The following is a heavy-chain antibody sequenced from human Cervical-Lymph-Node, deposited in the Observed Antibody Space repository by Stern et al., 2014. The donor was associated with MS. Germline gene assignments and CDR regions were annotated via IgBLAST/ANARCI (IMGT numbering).Heavy chain of an antibody. CDR1: GGTFSKFP. CDR3: ALSTETSDRWYSLGYDL. Sequence: VQLVESGAEVTQPGTSVKVSCKASGGTFSKFPSSWVRQAPGQGLEWMGGILPGFGTPTYAQEFRGRVTSTADVSTSTVYMELSSLRSDDTAVYYCALSTETSDRWYSLGYDLWGQGTLVTVSS. V-gene: IGHV1-69*01. J-gene: IGHJ5*02. D-gene: IGHD1-14*01. CDR2: ILPGFGTP.